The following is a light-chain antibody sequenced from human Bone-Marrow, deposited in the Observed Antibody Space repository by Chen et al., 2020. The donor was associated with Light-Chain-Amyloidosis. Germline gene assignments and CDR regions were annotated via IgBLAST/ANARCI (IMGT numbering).Light chain of an antibody. CDR3: NSRDSSGNHVV. J-gene: IGLJ2*01. Sequence: SSELTQDPAVSVALGQTDRITCQGDSLRSYYASWYQQKPGQAPVLVIYGKNNRPSGIPDRFSGSSSGNIASLTITGAQAEDEADYYCNSRDSSGNHVVFGGGTKLTVL. CDR2: GKN. V-gene: IGLV3-19*01. CDR1: SLRSYY.